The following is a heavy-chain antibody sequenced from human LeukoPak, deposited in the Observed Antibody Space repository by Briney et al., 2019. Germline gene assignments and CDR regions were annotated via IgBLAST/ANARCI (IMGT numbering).Heavy chain of an antibody. D-gene: IGHD3-10*01. J-gene: IGHJ4*02. CDR1: GGSFSGYY. CDR2: INHAGGA. V-gene: IGHV4-34*01. CDR3: ARAGTGDRSAVFDS. Sequence: SETLSLTCAVYGGSFSGYYWNWIRQAPGKGLEWIGEINHAGGANYNPSLKGRVIISVDTSKNQFSLRLSSVTAADTAVYFCARAGTGDRSAVFDSWGQGALVTVSS.